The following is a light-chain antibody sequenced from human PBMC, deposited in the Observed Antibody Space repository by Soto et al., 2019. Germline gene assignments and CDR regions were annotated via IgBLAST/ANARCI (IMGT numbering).Light chain of an antibody. CDR2: GAS. J-gene: IGKJ5*01. CDR3: QQYGSSPIT. CDR1: QTVPSNY. Sequence: EIVLTQSPGTLSLSPGDRATLSCRASQTVPSNYLAWYQQKSGQTPRLLIYGASSRATGIPDRFSGSGSGTDFTLTISRLEPEDFAVYYCQQYGSSPITFGQGTRLEIK. V-gene: IGKV3-20*01.